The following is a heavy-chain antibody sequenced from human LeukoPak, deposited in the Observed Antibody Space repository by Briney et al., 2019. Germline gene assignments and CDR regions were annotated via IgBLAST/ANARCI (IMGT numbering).Heavy chain of an antibody. CDR1: GFTFSSYA. CDR3: AKRYSNNWHYFDY. Sequence: PGGSLRLSCAASGFTFSSYAISWVRQAPGKGLEWVSSISGSGGSTYYADSVKGRFTISRDNSKNTLYMQMNSLRAEDTAVYYCAKRYSNNWHYFDYWGQGTLVTVSS. CDR2: ISGSGGST. J-gene: IGHJ4*02. V-gene: IGHV3-23*01. D-gene: IGHD6-13*01.